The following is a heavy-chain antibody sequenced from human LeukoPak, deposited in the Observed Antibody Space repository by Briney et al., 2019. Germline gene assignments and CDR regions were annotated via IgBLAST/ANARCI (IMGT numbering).Heavy chain of an antibody. CDR2: ISGIGIST. D-gene: IGHD3-22*01. CDR3: AKDHLGGYYYDSSTYYFDS. Sequence: GGSLRLSCAASGFTFNNYAMSWVRQVPGKGLEWVSAISGIGISTYYTDSVKGRFTISRDNSRNTLYLQMSSLRAGDTAVYYCAKDHLGGYYYDSSTYYFDSWGQGTLVTVSS. V-gene: IGHV3-23*01. J-gene: IGHJ4*02. CDR1: GFTFNNYA.